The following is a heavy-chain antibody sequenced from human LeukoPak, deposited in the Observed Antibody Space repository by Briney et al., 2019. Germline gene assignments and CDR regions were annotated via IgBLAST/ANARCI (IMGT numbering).Heavy chain of an antibody. CDR1: GGSISSSSYY. J-gene: IGHJ4*02. Sequence: SETLSLTCTVSGGSISSSSYYWGWIRQPPGKGLEWIGEINHSGSTNYNPSLKSRVTISVDTSKNQFSLKLSSVTAADTAVYYCARDCSSTSFDYWGQGTLVTVSS. V-gene: IGHV4-39*07. CDR3: ARDCSSTSFDY. D-gene: IGHD2-2*01. CDR2: INHSGST.